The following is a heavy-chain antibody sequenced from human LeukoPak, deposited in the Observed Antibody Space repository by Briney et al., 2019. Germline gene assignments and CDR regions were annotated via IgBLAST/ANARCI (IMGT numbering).Heavy chain of an antibody. CDR2: IYPGDSDT. Sequence: GESLKISCKGSGYSFTSYWIGWVRQMPGKGLEWMGIIYPGDSDTRYSPSFQGQVTISADKSISTAYLQWSSLKASDTAMYYCARHGFQSSSSFDYYYCYYMDVWGKGTTVTVSS. V-gene: IGHV5-51*01. D-gene: IGHD6-6*01. J-gene: IGHJ6*03. CDR1: GYSFTSYW. CDR3: ARHGFQSSSSFDYYYCYYMDV.